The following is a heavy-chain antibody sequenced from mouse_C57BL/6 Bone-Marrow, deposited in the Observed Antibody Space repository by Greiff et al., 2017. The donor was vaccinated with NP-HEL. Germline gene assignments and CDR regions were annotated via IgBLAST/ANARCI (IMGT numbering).Heavy chain of an antibody. Sequence: EVKLVASGEGLVKPGGSLKLSCAASGFTFSDSGMHWVRQAPEKGLEWVAYISSGSSTIYYADTVKGRFTISRDNAKNTLFLQLTSLRSEDTAMYYCATFDYWGQGTTLTVSA. CDR1: GFTFSDSG. CDR2: ISSGSSTI. J-gene: IGHJ2*01. CDR3: ATFDY. V-gene: IGHV5-17*01.